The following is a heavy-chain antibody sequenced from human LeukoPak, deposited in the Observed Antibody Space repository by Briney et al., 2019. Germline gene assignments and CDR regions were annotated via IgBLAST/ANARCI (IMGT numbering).Heavy chain of an antibody. CDR2: IYYSGST. Sequence: SETLSLTCTVSGGSISTSSYYWGWIRQPPGKGLEWTGSIYYSGSTYDNPSLKSRVTMSVDTSKNQFSLKLSSVTAADTAVYYCATGIQLWYLDHWGQGTLVTVSS. CDR3: ATGIQLWYLDH. D-gene: IGHD5-18*01. J-gene: IGHJ4*02. V-gene: IGHV4-39*01. CDR1: GGSISTSSYY.